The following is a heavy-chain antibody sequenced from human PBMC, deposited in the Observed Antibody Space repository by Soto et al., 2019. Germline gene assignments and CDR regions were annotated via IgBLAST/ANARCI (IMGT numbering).Heavy chain of an antibody. CDR1: GFTFSSYG. V-gene: IGHV3-33*01. CDR2: IWYDGSNK. CDR3: ARDRDFWSGYPNWYFDL. J-gene: IGHJ2*01. Sequence: QVQLVESGGGVVQPGRSLRLSCAASGFTFSSYGMHWVRQAPGKGLEWVAVIWYDGSNKYYADSVKGRFTISRDNSKNTLYLQMNRLRAEDTAVYYCARDRDFWSGYPNWYFDLWGRGTLVTVSS. D-gene: IGHD3-3*01.